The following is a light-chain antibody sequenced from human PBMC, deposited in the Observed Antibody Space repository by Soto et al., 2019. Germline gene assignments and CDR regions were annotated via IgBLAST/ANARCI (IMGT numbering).Light chain of an antibody. CDR3: HQSLRRPST. CDR1: QSISAY. V-gene: IGKV1-39*01. J-gene: IGKJ3*01. Sequence: DIQMTQSPSSLSASVGDRVTITCRASQSISAYLNWYQQKPGKAPKLLIHATSSLQSGVPSRLSARGSGTDFTLTISSLQPEDFATYYCHQSLRRPSTFGPGTKVEIK. CDR2: ATS.